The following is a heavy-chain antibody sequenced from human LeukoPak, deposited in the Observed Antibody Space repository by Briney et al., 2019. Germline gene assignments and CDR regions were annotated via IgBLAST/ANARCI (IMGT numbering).Heavy chain of an antibody. V-gene: IGHV4-59*01. J-gene: IGHJ4*02. Sequence: SETLSLTCSVSGGSISPYYWSWIRQPPGKGLEWIGYIYYSGSTNYNPSLKSRVTMSVDTSKNQFSLKLISVTAADTAVYYCASRKLGNDYWGQGTLVTVSS. CDR2: IYYSGST. CDR3: ASRKLGNDY. CDR1: GGSISPYY. D-gene: IGHD7-27*01.